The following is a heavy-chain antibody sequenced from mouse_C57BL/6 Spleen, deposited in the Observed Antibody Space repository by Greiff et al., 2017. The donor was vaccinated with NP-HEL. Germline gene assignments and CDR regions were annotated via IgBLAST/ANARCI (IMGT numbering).Heavy chain of an antibody. D-gene: IGHD1-1*01. Sequence: EVQVVAAGGGLVKPGGSLNLSCAASGFTFSDYGMHCVRQAPDEGREWVAYISSGSSTIYFADTVKGRFTFSRDNANNTLFLQMTSLRAEDTARYYCAGYSSGAWCAYWGQRTLVTVSA. CDR1: GFTFSDYG. CDR3: AGYSSGAWCAY. CDR2: ISSGSSTI. J-gene: IGHJ3*01. V-gene: IGHV5-17*01.